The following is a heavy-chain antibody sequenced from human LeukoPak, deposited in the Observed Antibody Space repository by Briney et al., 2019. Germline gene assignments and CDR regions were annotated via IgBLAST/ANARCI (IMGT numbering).Heavy chain of an antibody. J-gene: IGHJ3*02. CDR3: AREDPDAFDI. CDR2: IYTSGST. CDR1: GGSISSGSYY. V-gene: IGHV4-61*02. Sequence: SETLSLTCTVSGGSISSGSYYWSWIRQLAGKGLEWIGRIYTSGSTNYNPSLKSRVTISVDTSKNQFSLKLSSVTAADTAVYYCAREDPDAFDIWGQGTMVTVSS.